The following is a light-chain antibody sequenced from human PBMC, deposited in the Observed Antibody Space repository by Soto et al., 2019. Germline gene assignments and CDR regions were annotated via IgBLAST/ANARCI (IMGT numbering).Light chain of an antibody. CDR3: QHDGRSPFT. CDR2: GES. CDR1: QSVSSSY. J-gene: IGKJ3*01. V-gene: IGKV3-20*01. Sequence: EIVLTQSPGTLSLSPGERATLSCRASQSVSSSYLAWYQQKPGQAPRLLIYGESSRATGIPDRFSGSGSGTDFTLTISRLEPEEFAVYYCQHDGRSPFTFGRGTQVDI.